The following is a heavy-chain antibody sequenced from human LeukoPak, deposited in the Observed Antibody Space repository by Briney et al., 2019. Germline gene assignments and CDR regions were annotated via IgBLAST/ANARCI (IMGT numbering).Heavy chain of an antibody. CDR2: ISSSSSTI. J-gene: IGHJ4*02. Sequence: GGSLRLSCAASGFTFSSYSMNWVRQAPGKGLEWVSYISSSSSTIYYADSVKGRFTISRDNAKNSLYLQMNSLRDEDTAVYYCVRDPLVGGSYYDFDYWGQGTLVTVSS. V-gene: IGHV3-48*02. D-gene: IGHD1-26*01. CDR1: GFTFSSYS. CDR3: VRDPLVGGSYYDFDY.